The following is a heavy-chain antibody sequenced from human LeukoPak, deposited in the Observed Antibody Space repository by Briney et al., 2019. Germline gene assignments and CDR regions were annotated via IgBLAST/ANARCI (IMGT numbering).Heavy chain of an antibody. CDR1: GGSISSSSYY. V-gene: IGHV4-39*07. CDR3: ARNQRGWELLGYYYYYMDV. Sequence: SETLSLTCTVSGGSISSSSYYWGRIRQPPGKGREWIGRIYYSGSTYYNPSLKSRVTMSVDTSKNQFSLKLSSVTAADTAVYYCARNQRGWELLGYYYYYMDVWGKGPTVTVSS. D-gene: IGHD1-26*01. J-gene: IGHJ6*03. CDR2: IYYSGST.